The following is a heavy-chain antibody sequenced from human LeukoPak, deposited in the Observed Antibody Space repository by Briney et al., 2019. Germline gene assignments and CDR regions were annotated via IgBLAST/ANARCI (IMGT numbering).Heavy chain of an antibody. CDR3: ARDGGIVATTSSYYGMDV. V-gene: IGHV1-46*01. Sequence: ASVKVSCKASGYTFTSYYMHWVRQAPGQGLEWMGIINPSGGSTSHAQKFQGRVTMTRDTSTSTVYMELSSLRSEDTAVYYCARDGGIVATTSSYYGMDVWGQGTTVTVSS. CDR2: INPSGGST. D-gene: IGHD5-12*01. J-gene: IGHJ6*02. CDR1: GYTFTSYY.